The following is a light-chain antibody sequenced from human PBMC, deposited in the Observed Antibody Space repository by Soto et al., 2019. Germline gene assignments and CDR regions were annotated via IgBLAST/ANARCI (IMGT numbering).Light chain of an antibody. J-gene: IGLJ1*01. CDR3: CSYAGSSLYV. Sequence: QSVLPQPASVSVSPGQSITISCTGTSSDVGSYNLVSWYQQHPGKAPKLMIYEGSKRPSGVSNRFSGSKSGNTASLTISVLQAEDEANYYCCSYAGSSLYVFGTGTKVTVL. CDR2: EGS. V-gene: IGLV2-23*01. CDR1: SSDVGSYNL.